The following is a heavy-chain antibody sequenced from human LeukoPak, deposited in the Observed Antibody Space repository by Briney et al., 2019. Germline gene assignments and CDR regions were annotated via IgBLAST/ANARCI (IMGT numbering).Heavy chain of an antibody. Sequence: GGSLRLSCVASGFTFSSYWMHWVRQDPRKGLVWVSRISGDGRNINYADSVRGRFTISRDNAKNTLYLQMNGLGTEDTAVYYCARGLPNYYGMDVWGQGTTVTVSS. CDR2: ISGDGRNI. CDR1: GFTFSSYW. V-gene: IGHV3-74*01. CDR3: ARGLPNYYGMDV. J-gene: IGHJ6*02.